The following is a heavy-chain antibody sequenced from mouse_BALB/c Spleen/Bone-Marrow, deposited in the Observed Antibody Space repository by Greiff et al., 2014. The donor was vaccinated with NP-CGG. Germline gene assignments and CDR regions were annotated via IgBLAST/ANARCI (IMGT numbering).Heavy chain of an antibody. CDR3: TRRGIYDERTAMDY. CDR2: INRGGTNT. V-gene: IGHV5-6*01. Sequence: DVQLQESGGDLVYPGGSLKLSCAASGFTFSSYGMSWVRQTPDKRLEWVATINRGGTNTYYPDSMKGRFTISLDNAKNTLYLQMSRLRSEDTAMYYCTRRGIYDERTAMDYWGRGTSVTVSS. D-gene: IGHD2-12*01. CDR1: GFTFSSYG. J-gene: IGHJ4*01.